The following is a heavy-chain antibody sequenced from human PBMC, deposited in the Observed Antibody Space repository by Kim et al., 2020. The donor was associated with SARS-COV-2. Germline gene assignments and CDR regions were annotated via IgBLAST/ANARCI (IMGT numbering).Heavy chain of an antibody. CDR2: ISWNSGSI. V-gene: IGHV3-9*01. CDR3: AMGSVPTLFYYYYYMDV. J-gene: IGHJ6*03. D-gene: IGHD3-16*01. Sequence: GGSLRLSCAASGFTFGDYAMHWVRQAPGKGLEWVSGISWNSGSIGYADSVKGRLTISRDNAKDSLYLQMNSLRAEDPALYYCAMGSVPTLFYYYYYMDVGGEATTVTVSS. CDR1: GFTFGDYA.